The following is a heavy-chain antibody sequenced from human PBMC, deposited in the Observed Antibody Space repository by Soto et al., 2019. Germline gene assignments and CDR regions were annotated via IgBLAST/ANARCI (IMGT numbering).Heavy chain of an antibody. J-gene: IGHJ4*02. CDR3: ETYTSLDS. Sequence: EVQLVETGGGLIQPGGSLRLSCAASGFTVSNNYMSWVRQAPGKGLEWVSLIYSGGSTFYADSVKGRFTISRDNSKNTLFLQMNSLRAEDTAVYFCETYTSLDSWGQGTLVTVSS. CDR1: GFTVSNNY. CDR2: IYSGGST. D-gene: IGHD2-2*02. V-gene: IGHV3-53*02.